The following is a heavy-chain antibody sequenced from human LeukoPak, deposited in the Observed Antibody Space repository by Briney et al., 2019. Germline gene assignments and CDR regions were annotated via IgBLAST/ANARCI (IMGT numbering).Heavy chain of an antibody. V-gene: IGHV3-74*01. CDR1: GFTFSSYW. CDR3: ARVYYDSSGYSFDY. D-gene: IGHD3-22*01. Sequence: GGSLRLSCAASGFTFSSYWMHWVRQAPGKGLVWVSRINSDGSSTSYADSVKGRFTISRDNAKNTLYLQMNGLRAEDTAVYYCARVYYDSSGYSFDYWGQGTLVTVSS. J-gene: IGHJ4*02. CDR2: INSDGSST.